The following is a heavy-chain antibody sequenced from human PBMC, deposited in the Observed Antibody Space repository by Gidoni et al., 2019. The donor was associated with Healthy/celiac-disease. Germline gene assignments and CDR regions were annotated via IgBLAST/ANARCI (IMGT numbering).Heavy chain of an antibody. Sequence: QVQLVQSGAEVKTPGASVNVSCKASGYTFTGYYMHWVRQAPGQGLEWMGRINPNSGGTNYAQKFQGRVTMTRDTSISTAYMELSRLRSDDTAVYYCARGGLVPHHYYYYMDVWGKGTTVTVSS. CDR1: GYTFTGYY. D-gene: IGHD2-2*01. CDR2: INPNSGGT. CDR3: ARGGLVPHHYYYYMDV. J-gene: IGHJ6*03. V-gene: IGHV1-2*06.